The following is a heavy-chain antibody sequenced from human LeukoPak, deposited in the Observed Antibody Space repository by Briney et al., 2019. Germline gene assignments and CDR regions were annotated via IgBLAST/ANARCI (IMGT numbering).Heavy chain of an antibody. J-gene: IGHJ4*02. CDR2: IIPIFGTA. CDR3: ASNRVGYSYGYSGRNFDY. V-gene: IGHV1-69*13. D-gene: IGHD5-18*01. CDR1: GYTFTGYY. Sequence: ASVKVSCKASGYTFTGYYMHWVRQAPGQGLEWMGGIIPIFGTANYAQKFQGRVTITADESTSTAYMELSSLRSEDTAVYYCASNRVGYSYGYSGRNFDYWGQGTLVTVSS.